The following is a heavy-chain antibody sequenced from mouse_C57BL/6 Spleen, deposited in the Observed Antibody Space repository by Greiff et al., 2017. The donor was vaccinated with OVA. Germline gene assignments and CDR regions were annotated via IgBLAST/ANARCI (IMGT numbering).Heavy chain of an antibody. D-gene: IGHD1-1*01. CDR3: ARNGRDYFDY. CDR2: IYPGDGDT. Sequence: VPLQQSGPELVKPGASVKISCQASGYAFSSSWMNWVKQRPGKGLEWIGRIYPGDGDTNYNGKFKGKATLTADKSSSTAYMQLSSLTSEDSAVYFCARNGRDYFDYWGQGTTLTVSS. V-gene: IGHV1-82*01. J-gene: IGHJ2*01. CDR1: GYAFSSSW.